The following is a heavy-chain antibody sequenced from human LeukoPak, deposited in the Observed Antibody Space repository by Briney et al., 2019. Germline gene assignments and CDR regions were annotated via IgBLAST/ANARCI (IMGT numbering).Heavy chain of an antibody. V-gene: IGHV1-69*05. CDR1: GGTFSSHA. Sequence: PRASVKVSCKASGGTFSSHAIAWVRQAPGQGPEWMGGIIPISGTADYAQKFQGRVTITTDQSTSTAYMELSSLTSDDTAVYYCARGLQYQLLKPLRYYYMDVWGEGTTVTVSS. J-gene: IGHJ6*03. CDR3: ARGLQYQLLKPLRYYYMDV. D-gene: IGHD2-2*01. CDR2: IIPISGTA.